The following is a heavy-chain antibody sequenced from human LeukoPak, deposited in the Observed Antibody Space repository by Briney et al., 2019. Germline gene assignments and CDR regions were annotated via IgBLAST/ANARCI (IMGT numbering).Heavy chain of an antibody. V-gene: IGHV3-33*01. J-gene: IGHJ4*02. CDR1: GLTFTNYA. CDR2: IWSDGRDK. Sequence: PGGSLRLSCAASGLTFTNYAMHWVRQAPGKGLEWVAVIWSDGRDKDYVDSVKGRFTISRDNSKNTVYLEMNSLRAEDTAVYYCARVYYGSGSPFDYWGQGTLVTVSS. CDR3: ARVYYGSGSPFDY. D-gene: IGHD3-10*01.